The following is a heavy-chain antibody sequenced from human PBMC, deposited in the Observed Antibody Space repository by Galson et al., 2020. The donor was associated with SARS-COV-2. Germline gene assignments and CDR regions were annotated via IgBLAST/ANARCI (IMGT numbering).Heavy chain of an antibody. CDR1: GFTFSSYD. CDR3: ARAVGSSWPYYYYYYGMDV. CDR2: IGTAGDT. Sequence: GESLKISCAASGFTFSSYDMHWVRQATGKGLEWVSAIGTAGDTYYPGSVKGRFTISRENAKNSLYLQMNSLRAGDTAVYYCARAVGSSWPYYYYYYGMDVWGQGTTVTVSS. V-gene: IGHV3-13*01. J-gene: IGHJ6*02. D-gene: IGHD6-13*01.